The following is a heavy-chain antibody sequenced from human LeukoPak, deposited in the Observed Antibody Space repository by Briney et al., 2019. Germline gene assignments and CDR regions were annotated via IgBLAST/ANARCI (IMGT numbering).Heavy chain of an antibody. CDR2: IKEDGSVK. V-gene: IGHV3-7*01. D-gene: IGHD5-24*01. CDR3: ARDRGWLQFDY. Sequence: GGSLRLSCAASGFTFSSYWISWVRQAPGKGLEWVANIKEDGSVKYYLDSVKGRFTISRDNVKNSLYPQMNSLRAEDTAVYYCARDRGWLQFDYWGQGTLVTVS. J-gene: IGHJ4*02. CDR1: GFTFSSYW.